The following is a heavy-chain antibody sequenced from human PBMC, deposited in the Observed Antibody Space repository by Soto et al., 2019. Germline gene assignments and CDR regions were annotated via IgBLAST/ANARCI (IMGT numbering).Heavy chain of an antibody. CDR3: ASPYYDILTGYYIDAFDI. D-gene: IGHD3-9*01. CDR1: GGSISSYY. Sequence: SETLSLTCTVSGGSISSYYWSWIRQPPGKGLEWIGYIYYSGSTNYNPSLKSRVTISVDTSKNQFSLKLSSVTAADTAVYYCASPYYDILTGYYIDAFDIWGQGTMVTVSS. V-gene: IGHV4-59*01. CDR2: IYYSGST. J-gene: IGHJ3*02.